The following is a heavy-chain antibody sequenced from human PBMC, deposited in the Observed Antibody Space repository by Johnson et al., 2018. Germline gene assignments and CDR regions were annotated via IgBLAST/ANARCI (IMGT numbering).Heavy chain of an antibody. CDR2: INSGGIT. Sequence: VQLQESGGGVVQPGRSLRLSCGASGFTFSKAWMNWVRQAPGKGLEWVSVINSGGITYYAASVKGRFTISRDNSKNTVFLQMNSLRAEDTAVYYWASGGYSDPEKFHHWGQGTLVTVSS. J-gene: IGHJ1*01. CDR3: ASGGYSDPEKFHH. CDR1: GFTFSKAW. D-gene: IGHD3-22*01. V-gene: IGHV3-66*01.